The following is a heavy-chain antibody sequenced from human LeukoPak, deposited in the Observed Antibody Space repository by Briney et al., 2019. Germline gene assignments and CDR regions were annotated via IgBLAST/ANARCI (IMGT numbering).Heavy chain of an antibody. CDR1: GGSISSYY. V-gene: IGHV4-4*08. Sequence: SETLSLXCTVSGGSISSYYWSWIRQPPGKGLEWIGRIYTSGSTNYNPSLKSRVTISVDTSKNQFSLKLSSVTAADTAVYYCAREHCSSTSCYTNEGFDYWGQGTLVTVSS. CDR3: AREHCSSTSCYTNEGFDY. D-gene: IGHD2-2*02. J-gene: IGHJ4*02. CDR2: IYTSGST.